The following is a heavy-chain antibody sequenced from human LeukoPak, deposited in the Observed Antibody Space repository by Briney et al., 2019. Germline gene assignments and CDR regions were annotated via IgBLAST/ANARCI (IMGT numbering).Heavy chain of an antibody. V-gene: IGHV4-59*12. Sequence: SETLSLTCTVSGGSISSYYWSWIRQPPGKGLEWIGSIYYSGSTYYNPSLKSRVTISVDSSKNQFSLKLSSVTAADTAVYYCAREDIAATYYFDYWGQGTLVTVSS. CDR2: IYYSGST. CDR3: AREDIAATYYFDY. CDR1: GGSISSYY. D-gene: IGHD6-13*01. J-gene: IGHJ4*02.